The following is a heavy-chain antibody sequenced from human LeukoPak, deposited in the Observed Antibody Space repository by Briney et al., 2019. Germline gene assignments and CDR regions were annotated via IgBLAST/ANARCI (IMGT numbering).Heavy chain of an antibody. CDR3: ARDRVTMVRGGGMKGAFDI. CDR1: GYTFTSYA. CDR2: INAGNGNT. Sequence: ASVKVSCKASGYTFTSYAMHWVRQAPGQRLEWMGWINAGNGNTKYSQKFQGRVTITRDTSASTAYMELSSLRSEDTAVYYCARDRVTMVRGGGMKGAFDIWGQGTMVTVSS. D-gene: IGHD3-10*01. J-gene: IGHJ3*02. V-gene: IGHV1-3*01.